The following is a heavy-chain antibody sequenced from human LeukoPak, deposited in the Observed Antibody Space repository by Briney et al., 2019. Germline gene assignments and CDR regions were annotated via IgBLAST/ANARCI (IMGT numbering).Heavy chain of an antibody. CDR3: AREEGMGDFWNLDY. Sequence: PGGSLRLSCAASGFTFSSYEMNWVRQAPGKGLEWVSYISSSGSTIYYADSVKGRFTISRDNAKKSLYLQMNSLRAEDTAVYYCAREEGMGDFWNLDYWGQGTLVTVSS. V-gene: IGHV3-48*03. D-gene: IGHD3-3*01. CDR1: GFTFSSYE. J-gene: IGHJ4*02. CDR2: ISSSGSTI.